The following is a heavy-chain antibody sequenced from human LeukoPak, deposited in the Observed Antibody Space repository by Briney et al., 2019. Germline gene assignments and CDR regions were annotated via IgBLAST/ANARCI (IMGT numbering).Heavy chain of an antibody. D-gene: IGHD6-19*01. Sequence: SETLSLTCAVYGGSFSGYYWSWIRQPPGKGLEWIGEINHSGSTNYNPSLKSRVTISVDTSKNQYSLKLSSVTAADTAVYYCARIVIAVAGTRDVVDYWGQGTLVTVSS. CDR1: GGSFSGYY. J-gene: IGHJ4*02. CDR2: INHSGST. CDR3: ARIVIAVAGTRDVVDY. V-gene: IGHV4-34*01.